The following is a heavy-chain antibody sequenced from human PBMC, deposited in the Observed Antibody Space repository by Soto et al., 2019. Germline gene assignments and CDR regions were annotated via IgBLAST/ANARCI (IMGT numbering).Heavy chain of an antibody. Sequence: PSETLSLTCTVSGGSISSSSYYWGWIRQPPGKGLEWIGSIYYSGSTYYNPSLKSRVTISVDTSKNQFSLKLSSVTAADTAVYYCARQTRGGYYDSSGYYFYYYYGMDVWGQGTTVTVSS. V-gene: IGHV4-39*01. J-gene: IGHJ6*02. D-gene: IGHD3-22*01. CDR3: ARQTRGGYYDSSGYYFYYYYGMDV. CDR1: GGSISSSSYY. CDR2: IYYSGST.